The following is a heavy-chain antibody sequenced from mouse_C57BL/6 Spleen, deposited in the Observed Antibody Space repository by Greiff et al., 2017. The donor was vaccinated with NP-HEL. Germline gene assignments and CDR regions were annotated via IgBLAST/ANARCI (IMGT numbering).Heavy chain of an antibody. D-gene: IGHD1-1*01. CDR1: GYAFSSSW. CDR2: IYPGDGDT. J-gene: IGHJ4*01. V-gene: IGHV1-82*01. Sequence: QVQLQQSGPELVKPGASVKISCKASGYAFSSSWMNWVKQRPGKGLEWIGRIYPGDGDTNYNGKFKGKATLTADKSSSTAYMQLSSLTSEDSAVYFCARRGGNYYGSSPYYAMDYWGQGTSVTVSS. CDR3: ARRGGNYYGSSPYYAMDY.